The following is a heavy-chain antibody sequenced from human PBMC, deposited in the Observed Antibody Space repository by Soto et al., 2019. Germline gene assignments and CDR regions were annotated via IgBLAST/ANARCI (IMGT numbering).Heavy chain of an antibody. CDR2: IYYSGST. CDR1: GGSISSSSYY. Sequence: SETLSLTCTVSGGSISSSSYYWGWIRQPPGKGLDWIGSIYYSGSTYYNPSLKSRVTISVDTSKNQFSLKLSSVTAADTAVYYCARVAQVPFDYWGQGTLVTVSS. V-gene: IGHV4-39*01. CDR3: ARVAQVPFDY. J-gene: IGHJ4*02.